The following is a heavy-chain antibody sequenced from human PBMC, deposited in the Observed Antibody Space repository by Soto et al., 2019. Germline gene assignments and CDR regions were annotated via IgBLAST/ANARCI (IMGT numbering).Heavy chain of an antibody. V-gene: IGHV3-11*03. CDR3: TTAHPRGPDY. D-gene: IGHD5-12*01. CDR1: GFTFSDYY. CDR2: SSNSGTFS. J-gene: IGHJ4*02. Sequence: PGGSLRLSCEGSGFTFSDYYISWIRQAPWKGLEWISYSSNSGTFSRYADSVKGRFSISRDNTKNLLYLQMNSLRAEDTAVYYCTTAHPRGPDYWGQGTLVTVSS.